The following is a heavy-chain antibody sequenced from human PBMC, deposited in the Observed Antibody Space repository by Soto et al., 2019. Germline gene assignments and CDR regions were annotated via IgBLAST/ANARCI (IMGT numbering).Heavy chain of an antibody. V-gene: IGHV4-34*01. CDR3: ARGAGIVGATYFDY. Sequence: SETLSLTCAVYGGSFSGYYWSWIRQPPGKGLEWIGEINHSGSTNYNPSLKSRVTISVDTSKNQFSLKLSSVTAADTAVYYCARGAGIVGATYFDYWGQGTLVTVSS. CDR2: INHSGST. D-gene: IGHD1-26*01. CDR1: GGSFSGYY. J-gene: IGHJ4*02.